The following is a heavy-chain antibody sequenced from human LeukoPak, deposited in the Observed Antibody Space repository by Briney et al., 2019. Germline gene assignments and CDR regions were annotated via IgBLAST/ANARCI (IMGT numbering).Heavy chain of an antibody. Sequence: GGSLRLSCAASGFTFDDYAMHWVRHAPGKGLEWVSGISWNSGSIGYADSVKGRFTISRDNAKNSLYLQMNSLRAEDTALYYCAKDYGYGGRRYYFDYWGQGTLVTVSP. V-gene: IGHV3-9*01. J-gene: IGHJ4*02. D-gene: IGHD4-23*01. CDR1: GFTFDDYA. CDR2: ISWNSGSI. CDR3: AKDYGYGGRRYYFDY.